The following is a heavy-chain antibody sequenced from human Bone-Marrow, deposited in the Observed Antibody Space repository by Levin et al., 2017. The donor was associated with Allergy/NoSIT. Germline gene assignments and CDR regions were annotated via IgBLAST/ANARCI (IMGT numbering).Heavy chain of an antibody. J-gene: IGHJ3*02. CDR2: IYYSGST. Sequence: AGGSLRLSCTVSGGSISSSSYYWGWIRQPPGKGLEWIGSIYYSGSTYYNPSLKSRVTISVDTSKNQFSLKLSSVTAADTAVYYCARLDYDILTGYYVAFDIWGQGTMVTVSS. CDR1: GGSISSSSYY. CDR3: ARLDYDILTGYYVAFDI. D-gene: IGHD3-9*01. V-gene: IGHV4-39*01.